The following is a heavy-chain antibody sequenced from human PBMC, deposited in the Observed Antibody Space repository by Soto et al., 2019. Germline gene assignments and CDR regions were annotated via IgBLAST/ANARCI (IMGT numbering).Heavy chain of an antibody. J-gene: IGHJ2*01. D-gene: IGHD3-16*01. CDR1: GGSITDYY. CDR3: ARAFAGFGAYWYFDL. CDR2: GYHSVSI. Sequence: SETLSLTCTVSGGSITDYYWSWIRQPPGKALEWIGYGYHSVSIHFNPSLKTRVTISVDTSENQFSLRLSSVTAADTAVYYCARAFAGFGAYWYFDLWGRGTLVTVSS. V-gene: IGHV4-59*01.